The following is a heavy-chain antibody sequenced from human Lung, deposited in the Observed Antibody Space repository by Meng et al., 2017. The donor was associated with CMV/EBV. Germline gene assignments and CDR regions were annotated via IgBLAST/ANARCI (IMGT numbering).Heavy chain of an antibody. J-gene: IGHJ2*01. D-gene: IGHD3-16*01. Sequence: GGSXRLXCAASGFTLGSNAMRWVRQAPGEGLEWVAGIRGSGGSASYAASVKGRFTISRDTSKNTLFLPMNSLRAEDTAVYFCATRGAQTSTREWYFDLWGRGTLVTVSS. CDR1: GFTLGSNA. CDR3: ATRGAQTSTREWYFDL. V-gene: IGHV3-23*01. CDR2: IRGSGGSA.